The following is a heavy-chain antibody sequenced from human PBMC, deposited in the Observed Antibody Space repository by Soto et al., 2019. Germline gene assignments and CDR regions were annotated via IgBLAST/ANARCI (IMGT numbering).Heavy chain of an antibody. V-gene: IGHV1-69*01. CDR1: GGTFSSYT. D-gene: IGHD3-10*01. J-gene: IGHJ6*02. CDR3: AGDKNDSGSYSNPYYHYGMDV. Sequence: QVQLVQSGAEVKKPGSSVKVSCKASGGTFSSYTISWVRQAPGQGLEWMGGIIPIFGTVNYAQRFQGRVTITADESTNTAYMELSSLRSEDTAVYYCAGDKNDSGSYSNPYYHYGMDVWGQGTTVTVSS. CDR2: IIPIFGTV.